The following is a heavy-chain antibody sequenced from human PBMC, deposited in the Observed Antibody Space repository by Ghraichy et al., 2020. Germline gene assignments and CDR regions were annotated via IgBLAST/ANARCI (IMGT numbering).Heavy chain of an antibody. CDR1: GFTFSSYA. J-gene: IGHJ4*02. V-gene: IGHV3-30-3*01. CDR2: ISYDGSNK. CDR3: ARGVRYSSGWYEYYFDY. Sequence: GGSLRLSCAASGFTFSSYAMHWVRQAPGKGLEWVAVISYDGSNKYYADSVKGRFTISRDNSKNTLYLQMNSLRAEDTAVYYCARGVRYSSGWYEYYFDYWGQGTLVTVSS. D-gene: IGHD6-19*01.